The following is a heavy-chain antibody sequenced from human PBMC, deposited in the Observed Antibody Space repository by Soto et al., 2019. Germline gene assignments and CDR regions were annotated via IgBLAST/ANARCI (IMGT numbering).Heavy chain of an antibody. CDR2: IYPGDSDT. D-gene: IGHD3-10*01. CDR3: ARLPQYYGSIYYYGMDV. CDR1: GYSFTSYW. Sequence: PGESLKISCKGSGYSFTSYWIGWVRQMPGKGLEWMGIIYPGDSDTRYSPSFQGQVTISADKSISTAYLQWSSLKASDTAMYYCARLPQYYGSIYYYGMDVWGQGTTVTVSS. J-gene: IGHJ6*02. V-gene: IGHV5-51*01.